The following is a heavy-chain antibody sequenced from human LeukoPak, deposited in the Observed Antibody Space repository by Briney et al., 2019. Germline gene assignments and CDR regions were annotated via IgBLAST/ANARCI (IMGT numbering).Heavy chain of an antibody. CDR2: ISGSGGST. CDR3: AKAAAGIRYFDY. Sequence: GGSLRLSCAASGFTFSSYAMSWVRQAPGKGLEWVSAISGSGGSTHYADSVKGRFTISRDNSRNTLYLQMNSLRAEDTAVYYCAKAAAGIRYFDYWGQGTLVTVSS. D-gene: IGHD6-13*01. J-gene: IGHJ4*02. CDR1: GFTFSSYA. V-gene: IGHV3-23*01.